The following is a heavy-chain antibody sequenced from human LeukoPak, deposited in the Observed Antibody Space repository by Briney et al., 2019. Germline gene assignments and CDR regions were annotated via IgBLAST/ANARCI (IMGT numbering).Heavy chain of an antibody. CDR3: AKVYSSGWYYFDY. D-gene: IGHD6-19*01. Sequence: GGSLRLSCAASGFTFSSYGMHWVRQAPGKGLEWVAVIWYDGSNKYYADSVKGRFTISRDNSKNTLYLQMNSLRAEDTAVYYCAKVYSSGWYYFDYWGQGTLVTVPS. CDR1: GFTFSSYG. CDR2: IWYDGSNK. J-gene: IGHJ4*02. V-gene: IGHV3-33*06.